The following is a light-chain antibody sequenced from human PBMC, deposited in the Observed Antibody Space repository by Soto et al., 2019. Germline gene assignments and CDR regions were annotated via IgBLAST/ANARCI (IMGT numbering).Light chain of an antibody. V-gene: IGLV1-44*01. CDR1: SANIALNP. CDR3: AAWDDSLDRYV. Sequence: QSALTQPPSASGTPGQRVTISCSGTSANIALNPVNWYLHLPGTAPKLLVYDNNKRPAGVPGRFSASKSGASASLAISGLQPDDEADYYCAAWDDSLDRYVFGAGTKVTVL. J-gene: IGLJ1*01. CDR2: DNN.